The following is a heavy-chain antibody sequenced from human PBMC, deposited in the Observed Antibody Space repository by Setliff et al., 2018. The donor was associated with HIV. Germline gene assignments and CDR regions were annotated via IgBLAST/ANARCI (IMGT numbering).Heavy chain of an antibody. Sequence: SETLSLTCIVSGGSIRSYYWGWIRQPPGKGLEWIGSVHYTGSTQYNPSLKSRLTMSVDKSNNQFSLKLRSVTAADTAVYYCARDLRGTQSSDYWGQGTLVTVSS. J-gene: IGHJ4*02. CDR3: ARDLRGTQSSDY. CDR1: GGSIRSYY. V-gene: IGHV4-39*07. CDR2: VHYTGST. D-gene: IGHD1-1*01.